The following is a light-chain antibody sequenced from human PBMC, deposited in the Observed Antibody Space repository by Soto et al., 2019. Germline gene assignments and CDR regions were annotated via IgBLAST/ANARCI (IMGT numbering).Light chain of an antibody. Sequence: EIVLTQSPGTLSLSPGERATLSCRASQSVSSSYLAWYQQKPGQAPRLFIYGASSRATGIPDRFSGSGSGTDFTLTISRLEPEDFAVYYCHQYGGSPTTFGQGTKVDNK. J-gene: IGKJ1*01. CDR2: GAS. CDR3: HQYGGSPTT. V-gene: IGKV3-20*01. CDR1: QSVSSSY.